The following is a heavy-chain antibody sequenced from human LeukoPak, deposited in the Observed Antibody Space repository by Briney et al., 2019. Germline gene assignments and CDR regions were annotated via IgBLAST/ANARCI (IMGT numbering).Heavy chain of an antibody. D-gene: IGHD2-21*02. CDR3: ASTKLAYCGGDCYWFWFDP. CDR2: IYYSGST. Sequence: SETLSLTCTVSGGSISSGGYYWSWIRQHPGKGLEWIGNIYYSGSTYYNPSLKSRVTISVDTSKNQFSLKLSSVTAADTAVYYCASTKLAYCGGDCYWFWFDPWGQGTLVTVSS. V-gene: IGHV4-31*03. CDR1: GGSISSGGYY. J-gene: IGHJ5*02.